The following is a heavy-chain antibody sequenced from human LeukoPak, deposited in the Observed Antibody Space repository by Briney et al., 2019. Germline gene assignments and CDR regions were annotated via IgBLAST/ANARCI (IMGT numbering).Heavy chain of an antibody. J-gene: IGHJ5*02. CDR2: FDPEDGET. Sequence: ASVKVSCKASGYTFTSYGISWVRQAPGKGLEWMGGFDPEDGETIYAQKFQGRVTMTEDTSTDTAYMELSSLRSEDTAVYYCATDQGGFDPWGQGTLVTVSS. V-gene: IGHV1-24*01. CDR1: GYTFTSYG. CDR3: ATDQGGFDP.